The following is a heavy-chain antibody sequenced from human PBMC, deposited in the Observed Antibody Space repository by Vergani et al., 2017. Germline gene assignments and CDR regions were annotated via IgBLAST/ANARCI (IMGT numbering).Heavy chain of an antibody. CDR3: ARQVGFSDGSWSFMARDKIGRENWIDP. V-gene: IGHV5-51*01. D-gene: IGHD3-10*01. CDR1: GYSFTSYW. Sequence: EAQLVQSGAEVKKPGESLKIFCKGSGYSFTSYWIGWVRQLPGKGLEWMGIMYPGYSDTRYSPSFQGQVTVSADKSISTVYLQWSSLKASDTAMYYCARQVGFSDGSWSFMARDKIGRENWIDPWGQGTLVTVSS. J-gene: IGHJ5*01. CDR2: MYPGYSDT.